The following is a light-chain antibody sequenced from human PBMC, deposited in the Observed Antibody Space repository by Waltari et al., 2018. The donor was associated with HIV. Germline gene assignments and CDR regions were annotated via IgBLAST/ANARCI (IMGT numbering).Light chain of an antibody. J-gene: IGKJ1*01. CDR1: QSIDTY. CDR3: QQSYSDART. CDR2: TAS. V-gene: IGKV1-39*01. Sequence: DIQMTQSPSTLSASVGDSVTIACRASQSIDTYLNWYQQKPGKAPNLLIYTASTLQSGVPSRFSGSGSGTDFTLTISSLQPEDFATYYCQQSYSDARTFGQGTKMEIK.